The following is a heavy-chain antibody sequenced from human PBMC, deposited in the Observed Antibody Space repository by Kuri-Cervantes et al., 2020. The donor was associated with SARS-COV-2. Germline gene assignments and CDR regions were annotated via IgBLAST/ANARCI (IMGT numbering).Heavy chain of an antibody. D-gene: IGHD3-9*01. V-gene: IGHV1-3*01. CDR1: GYTFTSYG. CDR3: ATPGDDILTGYYNVGDY. J-gene: IGHJ4*02. Sequence: ASVKVSCKASGYTFTSYGISWVRQAPGQRLEWMGWINAGNGNTKYSQKFQGRVTITRDTSASTAYMELSSLRSEDTAVYYCATPGDDILTGYYNVGDYWGQGTLVTVSS. CDR2: INAGNGNT.